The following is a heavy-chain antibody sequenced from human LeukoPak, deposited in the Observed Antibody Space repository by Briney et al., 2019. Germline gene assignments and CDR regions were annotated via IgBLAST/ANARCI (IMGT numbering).Heavy chain of an antibody. J-gene: IGHJ4*02. CDR1: GFAFSRFS. V-gene: IGHV3-21*01. CDR3: ASNDYRDEGIDS. CDR2: ISYSGPHM. Sequence: GGSLRLSCAASGFAFSRFSMNWVRPAPGKGLEWVSSISYSGPHMFYADSVRGRFTVSRDNAENSLFLQMNSLRAEDTAVYFCASNDYRDEGIDSWGQGTLVTVSS. D-gene: IGHD4-17*01.